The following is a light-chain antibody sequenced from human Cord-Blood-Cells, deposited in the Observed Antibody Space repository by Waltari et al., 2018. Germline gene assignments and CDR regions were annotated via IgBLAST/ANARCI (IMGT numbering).Light chain of an antibody. J-gene: IGKJ5*01. CDR3: QQYDNLPIT. V-gene: IGKV1-33*01. CDR2: DAS. Sequence: DIQMTQSPSSLSASVGDRVTITCQESQDISNYLNWYQQKPGKAPKPLIYDASNLETGVPSRFSGSGSGTDFTVTISSLQPEDIATYYCQQYDNLPITFGQGTRLEIK. CDR1: QDISNY.